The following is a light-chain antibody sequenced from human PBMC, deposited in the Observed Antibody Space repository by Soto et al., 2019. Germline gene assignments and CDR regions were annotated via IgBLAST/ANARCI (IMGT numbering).Light chain of an antibody. J-gene: IGKJ2*01. Sequence: DIVMTQSPLSLPVTPGEPASISCRSSQSLLHSNGYNYLDWYLQKPGQSPQLLIYLGSSRASGVPDRFSGSGSGTDFTLKITRVEAEDVGVYYCMQALQTPPSYTFGQGTKLEIK. CDR3: MQALQTPPSYT. V-gene: IGKV2-28*01. CDR1: QSLLHSNGYNY. CDR2: LGS.